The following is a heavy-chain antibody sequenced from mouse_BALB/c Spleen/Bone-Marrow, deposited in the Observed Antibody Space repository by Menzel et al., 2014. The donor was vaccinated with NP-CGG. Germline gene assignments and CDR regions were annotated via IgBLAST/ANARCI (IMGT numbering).Heavy chain of an antibody. J-gene: IGHJ2*01. CDR1: GYAFSSSW. D-gene: IGHD2-1*01. Sequence: VMLEESGPELVKPGASVKISCKASGYAFSSSWMNWVKQRPGQGLEWIGRVYPGDGDTNYNGKFKGKATLTADKSSSTAYMQLSSLTSVDSAVYFCARGGNYRFDYWGQGTTLTVSS. CDR2: VYPGDGDT. V-gene: IGHV1-82*01. CDR3: ARGGNYRFDY.